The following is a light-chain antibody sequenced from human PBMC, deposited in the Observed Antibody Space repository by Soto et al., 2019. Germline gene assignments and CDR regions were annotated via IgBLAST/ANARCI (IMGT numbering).Light chain of an antibody. CDR3: CSYAGSSTFEVIV. CDR1: SSDVGSYNL. J-gene: IGLJ1*01. CDR2: EVS. Sequence: QSALTQPASVSGSPGQSITISCTGTSSDVGSYNLVSWYQQHPGKAPKLMIYEVSKRPSGVSNRFSGSKSGNTASLTISGLQAEDEADYYCCSYAGSSTFEVIVFVTGTKVTVL. V-gene: IGLV2-23*02.